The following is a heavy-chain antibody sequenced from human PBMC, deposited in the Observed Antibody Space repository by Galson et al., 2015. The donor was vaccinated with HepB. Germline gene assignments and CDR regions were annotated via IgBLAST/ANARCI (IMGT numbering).Heavy chain of an antibody. CDR1: GFTFSSYG. V-gene: IGHV3-33*01. D-gene: IGHD2-2*01. CDR2: IWYDGSNK. J-gene: IGHJ3*02. Sequence: SLRLSCAASGFTFSSYGMHWVRQAPGKGLEWVAVIWYDGSNKYYADSVKGRFTISRDNSKNTLYLQMNSLRAEDTAVYYCARDLVPRAYCSSTSCYGDFDAFDIWGQGTMVTVSS. CDR3: ARDLVPRAYCSSTSCYGDFDAFDI.